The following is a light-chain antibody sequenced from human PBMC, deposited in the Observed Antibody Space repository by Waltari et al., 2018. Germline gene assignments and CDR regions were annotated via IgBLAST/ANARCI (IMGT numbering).Light chain of an antibody. J-gene: IGKJ4*01. CDR1: QSVSSS. V-gene: IGKV3-15*01. CDR3: QQYNNWSLT. CDR2: GAS. Sequence: EIVMTQSPATLSVSPGERATLSCRASQSVSSSLAWYQQKPGQAPRLLIYGASARATGIPARFSGSGSGTEFTLTISSLQSEDFAVYYCQQYNNWSLTFGGGTKVDIK.